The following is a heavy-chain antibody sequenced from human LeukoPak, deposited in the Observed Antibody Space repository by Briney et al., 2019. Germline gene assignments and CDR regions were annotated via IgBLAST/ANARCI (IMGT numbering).Heavy chain of an antibody. CDR2: INPNSGGT. CDR3: ARAVITIKAHLDP. D-gene: IGHD3-9*01. Sequence: ASVKVSCKASGYTFTGSYIHWVRQAPGQGLEWMGRINPNSGGTNYAQKFKGRVAMTRDTSSSTAYMELSRLRSDDTAVYYCARAVITIKAHLDPWGQGTLVTVSS. J-gene: IGHJ5*02. V-gene: IGHV1-2*06. CDR1: GYTFTGSY.